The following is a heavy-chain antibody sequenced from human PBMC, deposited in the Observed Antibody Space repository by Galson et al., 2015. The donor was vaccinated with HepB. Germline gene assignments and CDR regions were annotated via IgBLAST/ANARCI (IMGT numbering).Heavy chain of an antibody. CDR1: GFTFSSYT. V-gene: IGHV3-48*01. CDR3: ARVALSGSCWYFDY. D-gene: IGHD1-26*01. CDR2: ISTTSDNK. J-gene: IGHJ4*02. Sequence: SLRLSCAASGFTFSSYTMNWVRQAPGKGLEWISYISTTSDNKLSADSVKGRFIISRDNAKNSLYLQMNSLRAEDTAVYYCARVALSGSCWYFDYWGQGTLVTVSS.